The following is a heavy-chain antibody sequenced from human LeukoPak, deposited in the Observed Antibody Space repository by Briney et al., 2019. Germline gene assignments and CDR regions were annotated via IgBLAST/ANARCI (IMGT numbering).Heavy chain of an antibody. CDR3: AEGLYSSSQFDC. D-gene: IGHD6-6*01. Sequence: SETLSLTCIVSGGSIRRSNYYWGWIRQPPGKGLEWIGSIYYSGSTYYSPSLKSRVTISVDTSKNQFSLKLLSVTAADTAVYYCAEGLYSSSQFDCWGQGTLVTVSS. V-gene: IGHV4-39*01. CDR2: IYYSGST. CDR1: GGSIRRSNYY. J-gene: IGHJ4*02.